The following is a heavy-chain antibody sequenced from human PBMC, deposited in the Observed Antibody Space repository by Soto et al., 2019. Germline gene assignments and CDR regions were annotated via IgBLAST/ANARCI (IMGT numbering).Heavy chain of an antibody. D-gene: IGHD2-15*01. CDR2: ISGSGGST. CDR3: AKVGFIVVVVAAHNWFDP. Sequence: EVQLLESGGGLVQPGGSLRLSCAASGFTFSSYAMSWVRQAPGKGLEWVSAISGSGGSTYYADSVKGRFTISRDNSKNTLYLQMTSLRAEDTAVYYCAKVGFIVVVVAAHNWFDPWGQGTLVTVSS. J-gene: IGHJ5*02. CDR1: GFTFSSYA. V-gene: IGHV3-23*01.